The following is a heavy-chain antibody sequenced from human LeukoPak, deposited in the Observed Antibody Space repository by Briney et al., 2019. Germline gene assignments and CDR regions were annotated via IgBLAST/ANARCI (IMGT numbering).Heavy chain of an antibody. CDR3: AKTVAGEY. D-gene: IGHD6-19*01. CDR2: LSGSGSST. V-gene: IGHV3-23*01. J-gene: IGHJ4*02. CDR1: GFTFSNFA. Sequence: PGGSLRLSCTASGFTFSNFAMSWVRQAPGKGLEWVSALSGSGSSTYYADSVKGRFTISRDNSKNTVYLQMNSLRAEDTALYYCAKTVAGEYWGQGTLGTVSS.